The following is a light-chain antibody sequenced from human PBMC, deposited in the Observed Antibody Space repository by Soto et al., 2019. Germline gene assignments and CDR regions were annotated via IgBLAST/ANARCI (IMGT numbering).Light chain of an antibody. J-gene: IGKJ2*01. CDR2: AAS. CDR3: QKYNSAPWGT. Sequence: DIQMTQSPSSLSASVGDRVTITCRASQGISNYLAWYQQKPGKVPKLLIYAASTLQSGVPSRFSGSGSGTDFTLTISSLQPEDVATYYCQKYNSAPWGTFGQGTKLEIK. CDR1: QGISNY. V-gene: IGKV1-27*01.